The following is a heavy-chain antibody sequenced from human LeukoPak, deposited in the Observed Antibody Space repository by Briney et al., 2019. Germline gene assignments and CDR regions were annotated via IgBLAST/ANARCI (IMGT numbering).Heavy chain of an antibody. J-gene: IGHJ6*03. V-gene: IGHV4-39*02. Sequence: PSETLSLTCTVSGGSISSSSYYWGWIRQPPGKGLEWIGSIYYSGSTYYNPSLKSRVTISVDTSKNQFSLKLSSVTAADTAVYYCARDARTAMVRRGYYYYYMDVWGKGTTVTISS. CDR3: ARDARTAMVRRGYYYYYMDV. CDR2: IYYSGST. CDR1: GGSISSSSYY. D-gene: IGHD5-18*01.